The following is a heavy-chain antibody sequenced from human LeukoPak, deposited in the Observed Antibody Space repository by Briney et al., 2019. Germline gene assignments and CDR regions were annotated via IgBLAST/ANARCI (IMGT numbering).Heavy chain of an antibody. CDR3: ARVVGARLIHDAFDI. D-gene: IGHD1-26*01. V-gene: IGHV3-30-3*01. Sequence: AGGSLRLSCAASGFTFSSYAMHWVRQAPGKGLEWVAVISYDGSNKYYADSVKGRFTISRDNSKNTLYLQMNSLRAEDTAVYYCARVVGARLIHDAFDIWGQGTMVTVSS. CDR1: GFTFSSYA. J-gene: IGHJ3*02. CDR2: ISYDGSNK.